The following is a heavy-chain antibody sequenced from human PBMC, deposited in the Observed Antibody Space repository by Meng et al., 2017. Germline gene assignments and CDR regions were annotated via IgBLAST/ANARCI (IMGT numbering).Heavy chain of an antibody. CDR1: GGSVGSGNYY. Sequence: VQLQASGPGLVRPSHTLSLTCTVSGGSVGSGNYYWSWIRQPPGKGLEWIGYIVYSGSTTYNPSLKTRVTISVDTSKNQFSLKLTSVTAADTAVYFCARDVGGDYETLFDYWGQGTLVTVSS. CDR3: ARDVGGDYETLFDY. D-gene: IGHD4-17*01. J-gene: IGHJ4*02. CDR2: IVYSGST. V-gene: IGHV4-61*01.